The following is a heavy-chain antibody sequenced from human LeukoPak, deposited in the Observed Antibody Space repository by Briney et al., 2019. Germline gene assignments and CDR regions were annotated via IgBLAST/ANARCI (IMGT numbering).Heavy chain of an antibody. CDR2: IYYSGST. CDR3: ASFLVVPAAILFDY. J-gene: IGHJ4*02. V-gene: IGHV4-61*01. Sequence: SETLSLTCTVSGGSVSSGSYYWRWIRQPTGKGLEWIGYIYYSGSTNYNPSLKSRVTISVDTSKNQFSLKLSSVTAADTAVYYCASFLVVPAAILFDYWGQGTLVTVSS. D-gene: IGHD2-2*01. CDR1: GGSVSSGSYY.